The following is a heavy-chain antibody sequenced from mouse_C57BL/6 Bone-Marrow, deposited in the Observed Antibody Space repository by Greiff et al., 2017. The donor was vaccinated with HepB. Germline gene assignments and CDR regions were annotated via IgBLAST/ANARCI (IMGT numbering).Heavy chain of an antibody. CDR2: IYIGNGYT. Sequence: VQLQQSGAELVRPGSSVKMSCKTSGYTFTSYGINWVKQRPGQGLEWIGYIYIGNGYTEYNEKFKGKATLTSDTSSSTAYMQLSSLTSEDSAIYFCATKGLHYYGSSSNWYFDVWGTGTTVTVSS. V-gene: IGHV1-58*01. CDR1: GYTFTSYG. D-gene: IGHD1-1*01. CDR3: ATKGLHYYGSSSNWYFDV. J-gene: IGHJ1*03.